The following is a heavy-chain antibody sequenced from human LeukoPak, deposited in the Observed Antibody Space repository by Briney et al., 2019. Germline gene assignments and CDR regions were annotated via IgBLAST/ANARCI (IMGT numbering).Heavy chain of an antibody. CDR3: ARDVAPRGYYDSSGPYMDV. CDR1: GGSISSYY. CDR2: IYTSGST. D-gene: IGHD3-22*01. Sequence: SETLSLTCTVSGGSISSYYWSWIRQPAGKGLEWIGRIYTSGSTNYNPSLKSRVTMSVDTSKNQFSLKLSSVTAADTAVYYCARDVAPRGYYDSSGPYMDVWGKGTTVIVSS. J-gene: IGHJ6*03. V-gene: IGHV4-4*07.